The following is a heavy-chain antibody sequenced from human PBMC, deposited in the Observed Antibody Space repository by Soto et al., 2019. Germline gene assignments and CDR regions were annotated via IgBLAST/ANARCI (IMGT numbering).Heavy chain of an antibody. V-gene: IGHV6-1*01. CDR3: ASCLYIYGACCAYFDF. J-gene: IGHJ4*02. D-gene: IGHD3-10*01. CDR2: TYYRSKWYN. Sequence: QTLSLTCAISGDSVSSNSAAWNWIRQSPSRGLEWLGRTYYRSKWYNDYAVSVKSRITINPDTSKNQISLQLNSVTPEDTAVYYCASCLYIYGACCAYFDFWGLGSLVIGSS. CDR1: GDSVSSNSAA.